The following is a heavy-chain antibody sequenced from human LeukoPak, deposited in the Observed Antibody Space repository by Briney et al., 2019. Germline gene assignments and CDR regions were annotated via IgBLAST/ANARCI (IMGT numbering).Heavy chain of an antibody. CDR1: GGSISSGGYY. V-gene: IGHV4-30-4*08. CDR2: IYYSGST. Sequence: SQTLSLTCTVSGGSISSGGYYWSWIRQHPGKGLEWIGYIYYSGSTSYNPSLKSRVTILVDTSKNQFSLKLSSMTAADTAVYYCARGGPYDSSGYYYLEDYFDYWGQGTLVTVSS. J-gene: IGHJ4*02. D-gene: IGHD3-22*01. CDR3: ARGGPYDSSGYYYLEDYFDY.